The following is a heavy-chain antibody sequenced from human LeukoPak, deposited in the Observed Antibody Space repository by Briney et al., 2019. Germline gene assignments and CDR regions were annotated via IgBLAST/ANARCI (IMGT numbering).Heavy chain of an antibody. J-gene: IGHJ4*02. CDR3: AKVGVAARRFGYYLDY. CDR1: GGSISSYY. V-gene: IGHV4-59*01. Sequence: SETLSLTCTVSGGSISSYYWSWIRRPPGKGLEWIAYISYSGSTNYNPSLKSRITISVDTSKNQFSLKLTSVTAADTAVYYCAKVGVAARRFGYYLDYWGQGTLVTVSS. CDR2: ISYSGST. D-gene: IGHD6-6*01.